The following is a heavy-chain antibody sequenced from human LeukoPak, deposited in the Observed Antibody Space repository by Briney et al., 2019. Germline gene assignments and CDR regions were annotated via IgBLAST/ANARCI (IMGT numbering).Heavy chain of an antibody. CDR3: ARSITIFGVVKDYYYMDV. CDR2: INTNTGNP. D-gene: IGHD3-3*01. CDR1: GGTFSSYA. V-gene: IGHV7-4-1*02. J-gene: IGHJ6*03. Sequence: GASVKVSCKASGGTFSSYAISWVRQAPGQGLEWMGWINTNTGNPTYAQGFTGRFVFSLDTSVSTAYLQISSLKAEDTAVYYCARSITIFGVVKDYYYMDVWGKGTTVTVSS.